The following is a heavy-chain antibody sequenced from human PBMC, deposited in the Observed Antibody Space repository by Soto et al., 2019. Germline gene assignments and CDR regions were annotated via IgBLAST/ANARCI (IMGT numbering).Heavy chain of an antibody. J-gene: IGHJ6*02. CDR3: ARERPETIVGAHYYYYYGMDV. D-gene: IGHD1-26*01. Sequence: GGSLRLSCAASGFTFSSYWMHWVRQAPGKGLVWVSRINSDGSSTSYADSVKGRFTISRDNAKNTLYLQMNSLRAEGTAVYYCARERPETIVGAHYYYYYGMDVWGQGTTVTVSS. CDR1: GFTFSSYW. CDR2: INSDGSST. V-gene: IGHV3-74*01.